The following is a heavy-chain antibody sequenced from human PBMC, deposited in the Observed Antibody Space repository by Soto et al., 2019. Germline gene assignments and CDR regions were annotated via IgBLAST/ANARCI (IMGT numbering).Heavy chain of an antibody. D-gene: IGHD1-26*01. V-gene: IGHV3-21*04. CDR2: ISSSSSYI. J-gene: IGHJ4*02. Sequence: LRLSCAASGFTFSSYSMNWVRQAPGKGLEWVSSISSSSSYIYYADSVKGRFTISRDNSKNTLYLQMNSLRAEDTAVYYCAKGKSGSYFYFDYWGQGTLVTVSS. CDR1: GFTFSSYS. CDR3: AKGKSGSYFYFDY.